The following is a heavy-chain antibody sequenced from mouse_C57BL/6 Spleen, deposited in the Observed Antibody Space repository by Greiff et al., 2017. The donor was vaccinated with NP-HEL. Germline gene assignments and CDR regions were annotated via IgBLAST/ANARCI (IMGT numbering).Heavy chain of an antibody. CDR1: GYAFSSYW. CDR2: IYPGDGDT. V-gene: IGHV1-80*01. J-gene: IGHJ4*01. CDR3: ARGGLYSSSFYAMDY. D-gene: IGHD1-1*01. Sequence: QVQLQQSGAELVKPGASVKISCKASGYAFSSYWMNWVKQRPGKGLEWIGQIYPGDGDTNYNGKFKGKATLTADKSSSTAYMQLSSLTSEDSAVYFCARGGLYSSSFYAMDYWGQGTSVTVSS.